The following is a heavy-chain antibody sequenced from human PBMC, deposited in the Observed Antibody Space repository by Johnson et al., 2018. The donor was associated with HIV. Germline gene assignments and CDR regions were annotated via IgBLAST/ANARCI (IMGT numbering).Heavy chain of an antibody. CDR1: GFTFSSSA. Sequence: VQLVESGGGLIQPGGSLRFTCAASGFTFSSSAMKWVRQAPGKGLEWVSAISGSGGSTYYADSVKGRFTISRDNSKTTLYLQMNSRRADDTAVYYCARGGLRRDGYNSGADAFDIWGQGTMVTVSS. V-gene: IGHV3-23*04. J-gene: IGHJ3*02. CDR3: ARGGLRRDGYNSGADAFDI. CDR2: ISGSGGST. D-gene: IGHD5-24*01.